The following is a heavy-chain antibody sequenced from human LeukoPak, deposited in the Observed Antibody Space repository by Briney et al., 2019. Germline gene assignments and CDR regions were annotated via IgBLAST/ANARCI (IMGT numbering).Heavy chain of an antibody. J-gene: IGHJ4*02. CDR3: ARHDSFIPY. Sequence: GGSLRLSCAAYGFTFNYYAMSWVRQAPGKGLEWVSGISDNEGKTYYTDSVKGRFTISRDNTKNTVYLQMNNLRADDTAAYFCARHDSFIPYWGQGTLVTVSS. CDR1: GFTFNYYA. D-gene: IGHD5-18*01. CDR2: ISDNEGKT. V-gene: IGHV3-23*01.